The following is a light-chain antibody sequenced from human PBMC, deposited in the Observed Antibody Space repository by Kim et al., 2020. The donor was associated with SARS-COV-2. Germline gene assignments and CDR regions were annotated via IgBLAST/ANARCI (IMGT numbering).Light chain of an antibody. CDR2: DTS. CDR1: QSISRY. CDR3: QQTYSSPYT. Sequence: DIQMTQSPSSLSASVGDRVTITCRASQSISRYVNWYQQKPGEAPKLLIYDTSALRSGVPSTFSASGSGSDFTFTISSLQPEDSATYFCQQTYSSPYTFGQGTKLEI. V-gene: IGKV1-39*01. J-gene: IGKJ2*01.